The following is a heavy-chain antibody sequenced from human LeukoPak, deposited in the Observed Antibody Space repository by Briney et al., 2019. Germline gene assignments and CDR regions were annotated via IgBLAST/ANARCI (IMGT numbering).Heavy chain of an antibody. Sequence: GGSLRLSCAASGFTFSSYAMSWVRQAPGKGLEWVSAISGSGGSTYYADSVKGRFTISRDNSKNTLNLQMNSLRAEDTAVYYCAKTDYGDYAPPDYWGQGTLVTVSS. CDR3: AKTDYGDYAPPDY. D-gene: IGHD4-17*01. J-gene: IGHJ4*02. CDR2: ISGSGGST. CDR1: GFTFSSYA. V-gene: IGHV3-23*01.